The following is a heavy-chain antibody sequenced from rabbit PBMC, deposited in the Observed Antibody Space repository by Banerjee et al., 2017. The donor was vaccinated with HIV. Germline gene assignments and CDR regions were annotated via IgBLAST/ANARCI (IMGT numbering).Heavy chain of an antibody. D-gene: IGHD2-1*01. J-gene: IGHJ6*01. Sequence: EESGGGLVQPEGSLTLTCKASGFSFSSSYWICWVRQAPGKGLELIACIYPDDGVTVYASWAKGRFTISKTSSTTVTLQMTSLTAADTATYFCARTIADYGLTRLDLWGPGTLVTVS. CDR1: GFSFSSSYW. CDR3: ARTIADYGLTRLDL. V-gene: IGHV1S45*01. CDR2: IYPDDGVT.